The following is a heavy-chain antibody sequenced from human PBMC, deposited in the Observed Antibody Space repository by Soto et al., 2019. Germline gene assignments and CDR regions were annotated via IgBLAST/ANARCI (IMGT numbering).Heavy chain of an antibody. D-gene: IGHD2-2*01. CDR1: GFTFSSYA. CDR2: ISYDGSNK. Sequence: VGSLRLSGAASGFTFSSYAMHWVRQAPGKGLEWVAVISYDGSNKYYADSVKGRFTISRDNSKNTLYLQMNSLRAEDTAVYYCARELGYCSSTSCYGSADYWGQGTLVTVSS. J-gene: IGHJ4*02. CDR3: ARELGYCSSTSCYGSADY. V-gene: IGHV3-30-3*01.